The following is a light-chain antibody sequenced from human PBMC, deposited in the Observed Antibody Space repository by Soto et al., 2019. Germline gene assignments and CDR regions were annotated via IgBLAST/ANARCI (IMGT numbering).Light chain of an antibody. CDR3: QQYYLYWT. CDR2: KAS. J-gene: IGKJ1*01. CDR1: QSITTW. V-gene: IGKV1-5*03. Sequence: DIQMTQSPSTLSASVGDRVTITCRASQSITTWLAWHQQKPGKAPKLLIYKASTVESRVPSSFSGSGSGTEFILTNTSLQSDDFATYYCQQYYLYWTFGQGPKVEIK.